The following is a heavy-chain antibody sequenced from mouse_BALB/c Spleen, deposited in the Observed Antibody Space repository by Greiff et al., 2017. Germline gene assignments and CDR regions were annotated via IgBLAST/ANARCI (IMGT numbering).Heavy chain of an antibody. CDR3: ARRGYYRDYFDY. CDR2: INPSSGYT. D-gene: IGHD2-14*01. Sequence: QVQLKESGAELARPGASVKMSCKASGYTFTSYTMHWVKQRPGQGLEWIGYINPSSGYTNYNQKFKDKATLTADKSSSTAYMQLSSLTSEDSAVYYCARRGYYRDYFDYWGQGTTLTVSS. V-gene: IGHV1-4*01. J-gene: IGHJ2*01. CDR1: GYTFTSYT.